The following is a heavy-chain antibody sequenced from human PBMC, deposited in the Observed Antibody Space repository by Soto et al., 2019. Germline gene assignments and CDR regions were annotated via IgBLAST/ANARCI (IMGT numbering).Heavy chain of an antibody. CDR2: ISYDGSNK. V-gene: IGHV3-30-3*01. J-gene: IGHJ4*02. CDR1: GFTFSSYA. D-gene: IGHD1-1*01. CDR3: ARDGMATTPFDY. Sequence: GGSLRLSCAASGFTFSSYAMHWVRQAPGKGLEWVAVISYDGSNKYYADSVKGRFTISRDNSKNTLYLQMNSLRAEDTAVYYCARDGMATTPFDYWGQGTLVTVSS.